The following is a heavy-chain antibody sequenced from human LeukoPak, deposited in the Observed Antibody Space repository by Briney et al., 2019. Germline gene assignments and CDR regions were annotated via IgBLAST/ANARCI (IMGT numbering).Heavy chain of an antibody. J-gene: IGHJ4*02. CDR1: GFTFSSYS. V-gene: IGHV3-48*01. CDR3: ARDAPLRSRFDY. CDR2: ISSSSSTI. Sequence: GALRLSCAASGFTFSSYSMNWVRQAPGKGLEWVSYISSSSSTIYCADSVKGRFTISRDNAKNSLYLQMNSLRAEDTAVYYCARDAPLRSRFDYWGQGTLVTVSS. D-gene: IGHD3-3*01.